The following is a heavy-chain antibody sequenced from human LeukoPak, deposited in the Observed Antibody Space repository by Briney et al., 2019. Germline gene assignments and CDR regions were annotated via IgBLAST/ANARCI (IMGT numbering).Heavy chain of an antibody. Sequence: GGSLRLSCVASGFTFSDHYMSWFRLSPGKGLEWLSYITSSGSTTDYADSVKGRFTISRDNAKNSRFLQMNSLRPEDTAVYYCARDPDYGDPEWGQGTLVTVSS. D-gene: IGHD4-17*01. CDR3: ARDPDYGDPE. J-gene: IGHJ4*02. CDR2: ITSSGSTT. V-gene: IGHV3-11*01. CDR1: GFTFSDHY.